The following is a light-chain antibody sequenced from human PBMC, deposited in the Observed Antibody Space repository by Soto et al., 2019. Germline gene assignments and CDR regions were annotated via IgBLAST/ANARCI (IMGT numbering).Light chain of an antibody. J-gene: IGKJ1*01. CDR3: QQYNNYEWT. Sequence: DIQMTQSPSTLSASVGDRVTITCRASQNINKWLAWYQHKPGKAPKVLIYDASSLESGVPSRFSGSGSGTEFTLTISSLRPDDSAIYYCQQYNNYEWTFGQGTKVDIK. V-gene: IGKV1-5*01. CDR1: QNINKW. CDR2: DAS.